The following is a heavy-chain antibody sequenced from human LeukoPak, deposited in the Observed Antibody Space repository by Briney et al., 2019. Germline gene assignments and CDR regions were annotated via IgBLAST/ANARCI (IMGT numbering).Heavy chain of an antibody. V-gene: IGHV3-23*01. CDR3: AKGGGDYYDSSGYYYYAFDM. D-gene: IGHD3-22*01. Sequence: PGGSLRLSCVASGFTFSSYAMSWVRQASGKGLEWVSTISGSGGRTYYADSEKGRFTISRDNSKNTMYLQMNSLRAEDTAVYYCAKGGGDYYDSSGYYYYAFDMWGQGTMVTVSS. J-gene: IGHJ3*02. CDR1: GFTFSSYA. CDR2: ISGSGGRT.